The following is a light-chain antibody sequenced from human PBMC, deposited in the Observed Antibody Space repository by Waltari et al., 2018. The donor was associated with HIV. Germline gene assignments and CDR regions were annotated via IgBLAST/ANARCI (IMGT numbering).Light chain of an antibody. CDR3: AAWDDSLSGWV. J-gene: IGLJ3*02. Sequence: QSVLTQPPSASGTPGQRVTISCSGSSSNIGYNYVYWYQQLPGTAPKLLIYRNNQRPSGVPDRVSGSKSGTSASLAISGLRSEDEADYYCAAWDDSLSGWVFGGGTKLTVL. CDR2: RNN. CDR1: SSNIGYNY. V-gene: IGLV1-47*01.